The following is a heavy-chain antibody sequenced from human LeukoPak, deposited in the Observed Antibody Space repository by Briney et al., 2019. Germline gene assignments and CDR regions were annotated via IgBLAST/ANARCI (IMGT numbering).Heavy chain of an antibody. V-gene: IGHV3-30*01. D-gene: IGHD3-10*01. Sequence: GGSLRLSCAAYGFTFSSHAMHWVRQAPGKGLEWVAVISYDGSKKYYADSVKGRFTISRDNSKNTLFLEVNSLRAEDTAVYYCARGGSGSYYYYYYYMDVWGKGTTVTVSS. CDR3: ARGGSGSYYYYYYYMDV. J-gene: IGHJ6*03. CDR2: ISYDGSKK. CDR1: GFTFSSHA.